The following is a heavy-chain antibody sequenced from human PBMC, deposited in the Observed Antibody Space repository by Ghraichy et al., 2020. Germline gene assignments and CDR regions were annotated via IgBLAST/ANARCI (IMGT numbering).Heavy chain of an antibody. J-gene: IGHJ3*02. D-gene: IGHD2-15*01. CDR3: ARSGLRDDAFDI. V-gene: IGHV4-59*01. Sequence: SETLSLTCNVSGGSISSNYWSWIRQPPGKGLEWIGFIYYNGNTNYNPSLKSRVTISLDTSKIQFSLKLNSVTAADTAMYYCARSGLRDDAFDIWGQGTMVTVSS. CDR2: IYYNGNT. CDR1: GGSISSNY.